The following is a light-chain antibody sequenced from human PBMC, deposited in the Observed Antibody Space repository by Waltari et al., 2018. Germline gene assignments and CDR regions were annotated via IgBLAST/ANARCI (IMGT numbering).Light chain of an antibody. CDR2: GAS. J-gene: IGKJ2*01. CDR1: QSINKIY. CDR3: QHYESSPRT. V-gene: IGKV3-20*01. Sequence: DIVLPQYPDTLSLSPGERATLSCRASQSINKIYLDWYQQKPGQAPRVLIYGASSRAAGIPDRFSGSGSGTDFTLTISSLEPEDFAMYYCQHYESSPRTFGQGTKLEIK.